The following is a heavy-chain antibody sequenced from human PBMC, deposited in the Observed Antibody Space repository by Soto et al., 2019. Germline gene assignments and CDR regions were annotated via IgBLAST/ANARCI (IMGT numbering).Heavy chain of an antibody. CDR1: CGSISSSSYY. J-gene: IGHJ6*02. V-gene: IGHV4-39*02. CDR2: IYYSGST. Sequence: PFETLSLTCTVSCGSISSSSYYWGWIRQPPGKGLEWIGSIYYSGSTYYNPSLKSRVTISVDTSKNQFSLKLSSVTAADTAVYYCARDSKITMVRGVIARLNYYGMDVWGQGTTVTVSS. D-gene: IGHD3-10*01. CDR3: ARDSKITMVRGVIARLNYYGMDV.